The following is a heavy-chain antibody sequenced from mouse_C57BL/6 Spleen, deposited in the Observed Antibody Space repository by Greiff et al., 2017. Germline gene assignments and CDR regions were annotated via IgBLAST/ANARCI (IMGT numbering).Heavy chain of an antibody. CDR2: ISSGSSTI. V-gene: IGHV5-17*01. D-gene: IGHD1-1*01. CDR1: GFTFSDYG. CDR3: ARRGITTVAATDYAMDY. Sequence: EVKLMESGGGLVKPGGSLKLSCAASGFTFSDYGMHWVRQAPEKGLEWVAYISSGSSTIYYADTVKGRFTISRDNAKNTLFLQMTSLRSEDTAMYYCARRGITTVAATDYAMDYWGQGTSVTVSS. J-gene: IGHJ4*01.